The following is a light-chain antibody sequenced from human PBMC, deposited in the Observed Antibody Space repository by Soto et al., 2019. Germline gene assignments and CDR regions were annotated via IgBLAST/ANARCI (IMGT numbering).Light chain of an antibody. V-gene: IGLV2-18*02. J-gene: IGLJ1*01. CDR2: EVS. CDR1: RSDVGSYNR. CDR3: SSYTSSSIYV. Sequence: SVLSPPPSVFRSPGPPVPFSVTGNRSDVGSYNRVSWYQQPPGTAPKLMIYEVSNRPSGVPDRFSGSKSGNTASLTISGLQAEDEADYYCSSYTSSSIYVFGTGTKVTVL.